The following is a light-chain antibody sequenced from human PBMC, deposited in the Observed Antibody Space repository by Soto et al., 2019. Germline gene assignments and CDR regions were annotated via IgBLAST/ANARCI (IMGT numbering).Light chain of an antibody. CDR2: GAY. Sequence: EIVVSESPSAPSLSPGEGATFSRRASQSINTKLAWYQQKPGQAPRLLIYGAYTRATGIPARFAGSGSGTEFTLTISGLQSEDFATYFCQQYYNWPPWTFGQGTKV. CDR3: QQYYNWPPWT. CDR1: QSINTK. J-gene: IGKJ1*01. V-gene: IGKV3-15*01.